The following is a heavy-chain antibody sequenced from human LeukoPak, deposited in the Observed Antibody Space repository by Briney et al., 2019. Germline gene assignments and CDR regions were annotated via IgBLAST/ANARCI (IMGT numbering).Heavy chain of an antibody. V-gene: IGHV3-15*01. CDR2: IKSKTDGGTT. Sequence: GRSLRLSCAASGFTFSNAWMSWVRQAPGKGLEWVGRIKSKTDGGTTDYAAPVKGRFTISRDDSKNTLYLQMNSLKTEDTAVYYCTTDPNDPDLFQHWGQGTLVTVSS. J-gene: IGHJ1*01. CDR3: TTDPNDPDLFQH. CDR1: GFTFSNAW. D-gene: IGHD1-1*01.